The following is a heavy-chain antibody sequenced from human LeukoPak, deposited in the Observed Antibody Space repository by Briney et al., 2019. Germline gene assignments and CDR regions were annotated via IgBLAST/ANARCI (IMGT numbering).Heavy chain of an antibody. CDR3: ANYDILTDLDTPLFDY. CDR2: ISYDGSNK. D-gene: IGHD3-9*01. J-gene: IGHJ4*02. CDR1: GFTFSSYG. V-gene: IGHV3-30*18. Sequence: GGSLRLSCAASGFTFSSYGMHWVRQAPGKGLEWVAVISYDGSNKYYADSVKGRFTISRDNSKNTLYLQMNSRRAEDTAVYYCANYDILTDLDTPLFDYWGQGTLVTVSS.